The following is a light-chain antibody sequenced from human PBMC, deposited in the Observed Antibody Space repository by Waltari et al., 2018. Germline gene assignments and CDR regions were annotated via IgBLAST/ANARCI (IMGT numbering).Light chain of an antibody. CDR1: LSVLYSPNNKNY. CDR3: QQYHTTPYT. Sequence: DIVMTQSPDSLAVSLGDRATINCKSSLSVLYSPNNKNYLAWYQHKPGQPPNLLLYWSSTREAGVPDRFSGSGSGTDFTLTINSLQAEDVAVYYCQQYHTTPYTFGQGTKLEIK. CDR2: WSS. V-gene: IGKV4-1*01. J-gene: IGKJ2*01.